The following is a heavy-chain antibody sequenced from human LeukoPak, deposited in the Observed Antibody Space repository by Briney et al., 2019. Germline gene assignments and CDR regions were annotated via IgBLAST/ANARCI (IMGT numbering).Heavy chain of an antibody. CDR2: ISGDGVSS. CDR1: GFMFDDYA. V-gene: IGHV3-43*02. CDR3: VREQFSHTSNYFDN. J-gene: IGHJ4*02. D-gene: IGHD5-24*01. Sequence: GGSLRLSCAASGFMFDDYAMHWVRHVQGRGLEWVSLISGDGVSSFYANSVKGRFTISRDNNNSSLSLQMRRLTTEDTAFYYCVREQFSHTSNYFDNWGQGILVSVSS.